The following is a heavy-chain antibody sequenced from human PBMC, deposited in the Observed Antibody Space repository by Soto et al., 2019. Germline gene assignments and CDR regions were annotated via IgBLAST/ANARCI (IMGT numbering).Heavy chain of an antibody. Sequence: SETLSLTCTVSGGSISSGDYYWSWIRQHPGKGLEWIGYIYYSGSTYYNPSLKSRVTISVDTSKNQFSLKLSSVTAADTAVYYCARAGDDYGNFGYWGQGTLVTVSS. CDR1: GGSISSGDYY. CDR3: ARAGDDYGNFGY. V-gene: IGHV4-31*03. J-gene: IGHJ4*02. D-gene: IGHD4-17*01. CDR2: IYYSGST.